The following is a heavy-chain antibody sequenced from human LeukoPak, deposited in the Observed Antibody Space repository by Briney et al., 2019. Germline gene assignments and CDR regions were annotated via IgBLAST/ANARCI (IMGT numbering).Heavy chain of an antibody. CDR1: GYTFTVYT. J-gene: IGHJ4*02. V-gene: IGHV1-3*01. CDR3: ARERPRNWNGPGYYFDY. D-gene: IGHD1-1*01. CDR2: VNAGDGNT. Sequence: ASAKVSCKASGYTFTVYTIHWVRQAPGQSLEWMGWVNAGDGNTKYSQKFQGRVTITRDTSASTAYMELSSLRSEDTAVYYCARERPRNWNGPGYYFDYWGQGTLVTVSS.